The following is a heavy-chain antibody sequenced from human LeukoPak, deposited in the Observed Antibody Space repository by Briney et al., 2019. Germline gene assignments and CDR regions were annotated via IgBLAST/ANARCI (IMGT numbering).Heavy chain of an antibody. Sequence: GGSLRLSCAASGFTFSSYAMSWVRQAPGKGLEWVSAISGSGGSTYYADSVKGRFTISGDNSKNTLYLQTNSLRAEDTAVYYCAKDHYDSSGYPDWGFDYWGQGTLVTVSS. D-gene: IGHD3-22*01. CDR1: GFTFSSYA. CDR2: ISGSGGST. V-gene: IGHV3-23*01. CDR3: AKDHYDSSGYPDWGFDY. J-gene: IGHJ4*02.